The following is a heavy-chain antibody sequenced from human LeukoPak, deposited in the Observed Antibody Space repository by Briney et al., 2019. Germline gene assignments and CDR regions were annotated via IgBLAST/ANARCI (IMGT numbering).Heavy chain of an antibody. CDR3: AREYYDILTGSTWFDP. V-gene: IGHV4-30-2*01. J-gene: IGHJ5*02. Sequence: SQTLSLTCAVSGSSISSGGYSWSWIRQPPGEGLEWIGYIYHGGSTHYNPSLKSRVTISVDRPKNQFSLKLRSVTAADTAVYYCAREYYDILTGSTWFDPWGKETLVTVSS. CDR1: GSSISSGGYS. D-gene: IGHD3-9*01. CDR2: IYHGGST.